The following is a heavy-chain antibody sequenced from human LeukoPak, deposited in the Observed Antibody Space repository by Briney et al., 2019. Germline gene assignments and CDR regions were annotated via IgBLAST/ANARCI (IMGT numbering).Heavy chain of an antibody. Sequence: SETLSLTCTVSGGSISSGDNYWSWIRQPPGKGLEWIGYIFYSGSTYYNPSLKRRVTISVDTSKNQFSLKLSSVTAADTAVYYCARIDSSGPGYFQHWGQGTLVTVSS. CDR2: IFYSGST. V-gene: IGHV4-30-4*08. CDR3: ARIDSSGPGYFQH. CDR1: GGSISSGDNY. J-gene: IGHJ1*01. D-gene: IGHD3-22*01.